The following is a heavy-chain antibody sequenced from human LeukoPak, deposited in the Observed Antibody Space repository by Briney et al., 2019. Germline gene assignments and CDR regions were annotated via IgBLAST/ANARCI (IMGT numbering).Heavy chain of an antibody. Sequence: ASVKVSCKASGFTFTSSAMQWVRQARGQRLEWIGWIVVGSGNTNYAQKFQERVTITRDMSTSTAYMELSSLRSEDTAVYYCAAALYRGCSGYDYIPPNYYMDVWGKGTTVTVSS. D-gene: IGHD5-12*01. J-gene: IGHJ6*03. CDR2: IVVGSGNT. V-gene: IGHV1-58*02. CDR1: GFTFTSSA. CDR3: AAALYRGCSGYDYIPPNYYMDV.